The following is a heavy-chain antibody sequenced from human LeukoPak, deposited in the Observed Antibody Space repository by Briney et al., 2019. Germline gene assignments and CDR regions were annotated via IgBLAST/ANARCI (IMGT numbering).Heavy chain of an antibody. V-gene: IGHV1-2*02. J-gene: IGHJ5*02. Sequence: WIRQSPSRGLEWMGWINPNSGGTNYAQKFQGRVTMTRDTSISTAYMELSRLRSDDTAVYYCARAYKGYCSSTSCYLFDPWGQGTLVTVSS. CDR2: INPNSGGT. D-gene: IGHD2-2*01. CDR3: ARAYKGYCSSTSCYLFDP.